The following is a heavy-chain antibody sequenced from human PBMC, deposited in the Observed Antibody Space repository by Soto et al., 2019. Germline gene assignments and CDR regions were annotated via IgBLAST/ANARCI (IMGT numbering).Heavy chain of an antibody. CDR3: TTDHHDTSADKGY. J-gene: IGHJ4*02. D-gene: IGHD2-2*01. V-gene: IGHV3-15*01. CDR1: GISFSSAW. CDR2: VGGRT. Sequence: EVRLVESGGGLVTPGGSLRLSCAASGISFSSAWLSWVRQAQGKGLEWIGRVGGRTYYAAAVKGRFVISRDVPGRTLYLQMSSLTAEDTYMYYFTTDHHDTSADKGYWGQGTLVTVSS.